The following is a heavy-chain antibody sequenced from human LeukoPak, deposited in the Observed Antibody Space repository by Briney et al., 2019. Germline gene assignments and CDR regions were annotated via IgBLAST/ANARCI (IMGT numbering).Heavy chain of an antibody. J-gene: IGHJ6*02. CDR1: GYTFTSYD. V-gene: IGHV1-8*01. D-gene: IGHD3-10*01. Sequence: GASVKVSCKASGYTFTSYDINWVRQATGQGLELMGWMNPNSGNTDSAQKFQGRVTMTRDTSISTAYMELSSLRSEDTAVYYCARGRVTMVRGVILSGRRNTYGMDVWGQGTTVTVSS. CDR2: MNPNSGNT. CDR3: ARGRVTMVRGVILSGRRNTYGMDV.